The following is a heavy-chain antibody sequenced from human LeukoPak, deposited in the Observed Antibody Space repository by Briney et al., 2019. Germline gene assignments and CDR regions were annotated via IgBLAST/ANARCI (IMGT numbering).Heavy chain of an antibody. CDR3: AKKCGGDCYSIDY. Sequence: QTGGSLRLSCAASGFTFSSYGMHWVRQAPGKGLEWVAFIRYDGSNKYYADSVKGRFTISRDNSKNTLYLQMNSLRAEDTAVYYCAKKCGGDCYSIDYWGQGTLVTVSS. CDR2: IRYDGSNK. D-gene: IGHD2-21*02. V-gene: IGHV3-30*02. J-gene: IGHJ4*02. CDR1: GFTFSSYG.